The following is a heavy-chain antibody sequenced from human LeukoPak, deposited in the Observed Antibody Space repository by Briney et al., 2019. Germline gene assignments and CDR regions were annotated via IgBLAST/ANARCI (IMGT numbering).Heavy chain of an antibody. CDR1: EFTFSGSV. CDR2: IRSKANNYAT. CDR3: TSNYCSGGSCYLY. J-gene: IGHJ4*02. Sequence: GGSLRLSCAASEFTFSGSVMHWVRQASGKGLEWVGRIRSKANNYATAYVASVKGRFTISRDDSKNTAFLQMNSLKTEDTAVYYCTSNYCSGGSCYLYWGQGTLVTVSS. V-gene: IGHV3-73*01. D-gene: IGHD2-15*01.